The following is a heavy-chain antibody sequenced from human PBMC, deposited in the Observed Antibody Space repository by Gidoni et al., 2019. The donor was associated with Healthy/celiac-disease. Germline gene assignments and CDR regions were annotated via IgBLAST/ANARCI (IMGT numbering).Heavy chain of an antibody. D-gene: IGHD3-22*01. Sequence: QLQLQESGSGLVKPSQTLSLTCAVPGGSISSGGYSWSWIRQPPGKGLEWIGYIYHSGSTYYNPSLKSRVTISVDRSKNQFSLKLSSVTAADTAVYYCARATASSGYYPLFDYWGQGTLVTVSS. V-gene: IGHV4-30-2*01. CDR1: GGSISSGGYS. J-gene: IGHJ4*02. CDR3: ARATASSGYYPLFDY. CDR2: IYHSGST.